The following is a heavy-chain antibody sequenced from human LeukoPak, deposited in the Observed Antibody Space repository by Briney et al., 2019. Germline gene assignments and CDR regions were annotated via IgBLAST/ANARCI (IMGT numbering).Heavy chain of an antibody. CDR1: GFTFSSYG. J-gene: IGHJ4*02. CDR3: AKDCMSSTSCLDY. V-gene: IGHV3-30*02. Sequence: PGGSLRLSCAASGFTFSSYGMHWVRQAPGKGLEWVAFIRYDGSNKYYADSVKGRFTISRDNSKNTLYLQMNSLRAEDTAVYYCAKDCMSSTSCLDYWGQGTLVTVSS. D-gene: IGHD2-2*01. CDR2: IRYDGSNK.